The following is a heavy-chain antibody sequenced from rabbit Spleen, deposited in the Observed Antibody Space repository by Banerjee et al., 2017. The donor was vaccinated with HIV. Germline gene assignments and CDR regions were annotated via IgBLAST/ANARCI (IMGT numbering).Heavy chain of an antibody. CDR1: GFSFFSRAC. CDR3: ARDLVANSYYGFDL. D-gene: IGHD8-1*01. Sequence: QSLVESGGDLLKPGASLILTCSASGFSFFSRACMFWVRQAPGKGLEWIGCIDTANDNTYHPSWAKGRFTMFKISSTMVTLQMTSLTVADTATYFCARDLVANSYYGFDLWGQGTLVTVS. V-gene: IGHV1S40*01. J-gene: IGHJ4*01. CDR2: IDTANDNT.